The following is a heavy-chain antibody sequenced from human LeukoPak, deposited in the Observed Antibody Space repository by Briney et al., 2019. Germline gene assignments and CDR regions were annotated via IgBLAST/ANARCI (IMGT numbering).Heavy chain of an antibody. J-gene: IGHJ4*02. V-gene: IGHV3-23*01. Sequence: GGSLRLSCAASGFTFSGYAMNWVRQAPGKGLEWVSTINYSGDSTYYADSVKGRFTISRDNAKNTLYLQMNSLRAEDTAVYFCAKDATMIVVIGYFDYWGQGTLVTVSS. CDR2: INYSGDST. D-gene: IGHD3-22*01. CDR3: AKDATMIVVIGYFDY. CDR1: GFTFSGYA.